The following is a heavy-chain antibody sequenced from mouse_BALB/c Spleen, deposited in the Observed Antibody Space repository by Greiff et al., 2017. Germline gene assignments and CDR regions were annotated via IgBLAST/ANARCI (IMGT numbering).Heavy chain of an antibody. Sequence: EVQLQESGPELVKPGASVKMSCKASGYTFTSYVMHWVKQKPGQGLEWIGYINPYNDGTKYNEKFKGKATLTSDKSSSTAYMELSSLTSEDSAVYYCAVGEVRQKFAYWGQGTLVTVSA. CDR3: AVGEVRQKFAY. V-gene: IGHV1-14*01. D-gene: IGHD2-14*01. CDR2: INPYNDGT. J-gene: IGHJ3*01. CDR1: GYTFTSYV.